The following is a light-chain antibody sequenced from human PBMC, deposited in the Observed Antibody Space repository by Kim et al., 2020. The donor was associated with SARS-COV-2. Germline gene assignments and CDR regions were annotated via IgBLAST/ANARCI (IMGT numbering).Light chain of an antibody. CDR1: KLGDKY. Sequence: SYELTQPPSVSVSPGQTASITCSGDKLGDKYACWYQQKPGQSPVLVIYQDSKRPSGIPERFSGSNSGNTATLTIIGTQAMDEADYYCQAWDSSVVVFGGGTQLTVL. V-gene: IGLV3-1*01. CDR3: QAWDSSVVV. J-gene: IGLJ2*01. CDR2: QDS.